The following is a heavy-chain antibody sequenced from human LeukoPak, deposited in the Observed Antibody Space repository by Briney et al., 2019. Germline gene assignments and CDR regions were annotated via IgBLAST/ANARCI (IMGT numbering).Heavy chain of an antibody. V-gene: IGHV1-2*02. CDR3: ARDRYGDGFAHFDY. D-gene: IGHD5-24*01. CDR1: GYTFTSYA. Sequence: ASVKVSCKASGYTFTSYAMHWVRQAPGQGLEWMGWITLCGGTNYPQKFQGRVAITRDTSITTAYMDLSRLTSDDTAVYYCARDRYGDGFAHFDYWGQGALLTVSS. J-gene: IGHJ4*02. CDR2: ITLCGGT.